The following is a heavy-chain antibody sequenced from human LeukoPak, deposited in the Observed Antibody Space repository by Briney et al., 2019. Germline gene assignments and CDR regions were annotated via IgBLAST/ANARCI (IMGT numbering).Heavy chain of an antibody. V-gene: IGHV3-23*01. Sequence: GGSLRLSCAASGFTFSSYAMSWVRQAPGKGLEWVSTFGSGGNTYYADSVKGRFTISRDNSKNTLFLEMNSLRPEDTAVYYCAKYAAAGAYDRHSEIDSWGQGTLVTVSS. CDR3: AKYAAAGAYDRHSEIDS. CDR1: GFTFSSYA. CDR2: FGSGGNT. D-gene: IGHD3-22*01. J-gene: IGHJ4*02.